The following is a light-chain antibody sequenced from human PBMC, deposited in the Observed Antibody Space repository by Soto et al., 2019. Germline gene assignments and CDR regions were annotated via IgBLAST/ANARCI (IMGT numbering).Light chain of an antibody. CDR3: SSYTSSSTPLYV. CDR1: NSDVGVYNY. J-gene: IGLJ1*01. CDR2: EVS. Sequence: QSALTQPASVSGSPGQSITISCTGTNSDVGVYNYVSWYQQHPGKAPKLVIYEVSNRPSGVSNRFSGSKPGNTASLTISGLQAEDEADYYCSSYTSSSTPLYVFGTGTKVTVL. V-gene: IGLV2-14*01.